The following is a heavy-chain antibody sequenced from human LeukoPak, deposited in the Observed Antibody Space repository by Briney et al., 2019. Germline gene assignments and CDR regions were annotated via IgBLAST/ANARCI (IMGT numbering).Heavy chain of an antibody. Sequence: SETLSLTCAVSGGSVSSADYYWSWIRQPPGKGLEWIGHIYYSGSTNYNPSLKGRVTVSLDTSKNLFSLKLNSVTAADTAVYYCARAPIRYCSGGNCYYWFDPWGQGTLVTVSS. J-gene: IGHJ5*02. V-gene: IGHV4-61*08. CDR2: IYYSGST. CDR1: GGSVSSADYY. CDR3: ARAPIRYCSGGNCYYWFDP. D-gene: IGHD2-15*01.